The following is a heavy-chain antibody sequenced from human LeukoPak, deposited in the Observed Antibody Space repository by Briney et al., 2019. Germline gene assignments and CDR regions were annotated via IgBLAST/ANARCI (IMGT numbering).Heavy chain of an antibody. CDR3: ARRRSLPSDAFDI. CDR1: GGSISSGVYS. Sequence: MPSQTLSLTCSVSGGSISSGVYSWSWIRQHPGKGLEWIGYIYYSGSTYHNPSLKSRVSISVDTSKNQFSLKLSSGTAADTAVYYCARRRSLPSDAFDIWGQGTMVTVSS. J-gene: IGHJ3*02. V-gene: IGHV4-31*03. CDR2: IYYSGST.